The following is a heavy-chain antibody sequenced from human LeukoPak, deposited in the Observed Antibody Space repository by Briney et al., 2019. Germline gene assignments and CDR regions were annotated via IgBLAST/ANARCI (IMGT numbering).Heavy chain of an antibody. CDR3: ARVPAARWYFDL. Sequence: PSETLSLTCTVSGGSISSYYWSWIRQPPGKGLEWIGYIYYSGSTYYNPSLKSRVTISVDTSKNQFSLKLSSVTAADTAVYYCARVPAARWYFDLWGRGTLVTVSS. D-gene: IGHD6-25*01. J-gene: IGHJ2*01. CDR1: GGSISSYY. V-gene: IGHV4-59*01. CDR2: IYYSGST.